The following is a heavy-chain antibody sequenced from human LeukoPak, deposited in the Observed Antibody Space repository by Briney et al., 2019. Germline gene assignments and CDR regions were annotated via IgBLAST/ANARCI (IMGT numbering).Heavy chain of an antibody. D-gene: IGHD5-18*01. CDR2: INPNSGGT. J-gene: IGHJ5*02. Sequence: GASVKVSCKASGYTFTGYYMHWVRQAPGQGLEWMGWINPNSGGTNYAQKFQGRVTMTRDTSISTAYMELSRLRSDDTAVYYCARDGSDDTAMVHNWFDPWGQGTLVTVSS. CDR1: GYTFTGYY. V-gene: IGHV1-2*02. CDR3: ARDGSDDTAMVHNWFDP.